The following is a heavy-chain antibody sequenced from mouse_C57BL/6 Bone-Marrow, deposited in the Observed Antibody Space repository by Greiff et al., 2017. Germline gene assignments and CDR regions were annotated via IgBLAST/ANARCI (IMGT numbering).Heavy chain of an antibody. Sequence: EVQLQESGPVLVKPGASVKMSCKASGYTFTDYYMNWVKQSHGKSLEWIGVINPYNGGTSYNQKFKGKATLTVDKSSSTAYMELNSLTSEDSAVYYCARLWLLPLYYLDYWGQGTTLTVSS. CDR1: GYTFTDYY. V-gene: IGHV1-19*01. D-gene: IGHD2-3*01. J-gene: IGHJ2*01. CDR2: INPYNGGT. CDR3: ARLWLLPLYYLDY.